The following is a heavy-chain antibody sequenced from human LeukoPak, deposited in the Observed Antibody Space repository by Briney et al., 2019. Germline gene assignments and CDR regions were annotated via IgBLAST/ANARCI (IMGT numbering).Heavy chain of an antibody. CDR1: GFTFSSYA. V-gene: IGHV3-30*04. J-gene: IGHJ4*02. Sequence: PGRSLRLSCAASGFTFSSYAMHWVRQAPGKGLEWVALISYDGSHKYYADSVKGRFTISRDNSKNTLYLQMNSLRAEDTAVYYCARAYYYDSSGYYDIDYWGQGTLVTVS. CDR3: ARAYYYDSSGYYDIDY. CDR2: ISYDGSHK. D-gene: IGHD3-22*01.